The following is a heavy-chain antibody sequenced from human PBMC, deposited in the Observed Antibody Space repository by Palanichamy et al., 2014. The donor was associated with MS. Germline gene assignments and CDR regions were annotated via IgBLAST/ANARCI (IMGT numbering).Heavy chain of an antibody. CDR2: INAGNGNT. CDR1: GYAFTRYA. CDR3: AKGVPYDESGYYSHFDY. Sequence: QVQLVQSGAEVKKPGASVKVSCKTSGYAFTRYAVHWVRQAPGQRLECMGWINAGNGNTKYSQKFQGRVTITRDTSASTAYMELSSLRSEDTAVYYCAKGVPYDESGYYSHFDYWGQGTLVTVSS. J-gene: IGHJ4*02. D-gene: IGHD3-22*01. V-gene: IGHV1-3*01.